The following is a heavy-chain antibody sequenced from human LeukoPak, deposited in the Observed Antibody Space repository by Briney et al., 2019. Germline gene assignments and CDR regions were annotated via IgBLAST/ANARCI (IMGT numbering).Heavy chain of an antibody. Sequence: PGGSLRLSCEASGFTFSSYSMTWVRQAPGKGLEWVSSISSSSDYIYYGDSVKGRFTISRDNAKNSLYLQMNSLRAEDTAVYYCARDHRIVTTHHDAFDIWGQGTMVTVSS. CDR2: ISSSSDYI. CDR3: ARDHRIVTTHHDAFDI. V-gene: IGHV3-21*01. D-gene: IGHD4-11*01. J-gene: IGHJ3*02. CDR1: GFTFSSYS.